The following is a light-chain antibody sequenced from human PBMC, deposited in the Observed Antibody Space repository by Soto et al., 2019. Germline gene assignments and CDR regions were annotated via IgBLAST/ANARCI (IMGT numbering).Light chain of an antibody. V-gene: IGKV1-39*01. CDR3: QQSYTTPFT. CDR1: QSISSY. Sequence: DIQMTQSPSSLSASVGDRVTITCRASQSISSYLNWYQQKPGKAHKVXIYAAYTLQSGVQSRFSGSGAGTDFTLTIRSLQPEDFATYFCQQSYTTPFTFGPGTKVDIK. CDR2: AAY. J-gene: IGKJ3*01.